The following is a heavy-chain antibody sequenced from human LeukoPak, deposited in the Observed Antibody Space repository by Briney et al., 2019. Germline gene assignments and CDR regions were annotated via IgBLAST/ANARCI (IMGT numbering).Heavy chain of an antibody. CDR2: IYHSGST. J-gene: IGHJ6*04. D-gene: IGHD2-2*01. CDR3: ASLVVPAAMGGGTNYYYYYGMDV. CDR1: GGSISSSNW. Sequence: SETLSLTCAVSGGSISSSNWWSWVRPPPGKGLEWIGEIYHSGSTNYNPSLKSRVTISVDKSKNQFSLKLSSVTAADTAVYYCASLVVPAAMGGGTNYYYYYGMDVWGKGTTVTVSP. V-gene: IGHV4-4*02.